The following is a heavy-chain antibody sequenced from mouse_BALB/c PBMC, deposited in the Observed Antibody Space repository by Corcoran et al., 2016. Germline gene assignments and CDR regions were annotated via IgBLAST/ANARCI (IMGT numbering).Heavy chain of an antibody. D-gene: IGHD2-1*01. CDR2: IYPGNVNT. CDR1: GYTFTSYY. CDR3: ARGGNYGHYAMDY. V-gene: IGHV1S56*01. Sequence: QVQLQQSGPELVKPGASVRISCKASGYTFTSYYIHWVKQRPGQGLEWIGWIYPGNVNTKYNEKFKGKATLTADKSSSTAYMQLSSLTSEDSAVYFCARGGNYGHYAMDYWGQGTSVTVSS. J-gene: IGHJ4*01.